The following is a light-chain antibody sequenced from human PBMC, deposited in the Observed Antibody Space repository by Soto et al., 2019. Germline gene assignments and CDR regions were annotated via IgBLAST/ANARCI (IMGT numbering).Light chain of an antibody. J-gene: IGKJ2*01. CDR1: QSIGSW. V-gene: IGKV1-5*01. Sequence: DIQMTQSPSTLSASVGDRVTITCRASQSIGSWLAWYQQKPGKAPKLLIFDASNLDSGVPSRFSGSGSGTEFTLTISSLQPDDFATFYCQQYFSYSTFGQGTKLEIK. CDR3: QQYFSYST. CDR2: DAS.